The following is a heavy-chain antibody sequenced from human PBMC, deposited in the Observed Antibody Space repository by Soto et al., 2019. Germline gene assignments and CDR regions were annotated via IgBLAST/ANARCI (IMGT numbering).Heavy chain of an antibody. CDR1: GDTFSDFD. V-gene: IGHV1-8*01. Sequence: QAHLEQSGAEVKRPGASVKVSCKASGDTFSDFDINWLRQASGQGPEWMGWMNAKSGDTFFAQRFQGKFNMTWDTSLSTAYLEVCSLTSDATAMYYCARGNPFNYAGFDVWVQGTTVAVSS. D-gene: IGHD3-16*01. CDR3: ARGNPFNYAGFDV. CDR2: MNAKSGDT. J-gene: IGHJ6*02.